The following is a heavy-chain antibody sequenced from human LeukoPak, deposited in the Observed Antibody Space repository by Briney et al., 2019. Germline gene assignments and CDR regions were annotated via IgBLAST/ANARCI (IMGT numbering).Heavy chain of an antibody. Sequence: PGGSLRLSCAASGFTLSSYAMSWVRQAPGKGLEWVSAISGSGGSTYYADSVKGRFTISRDNSKNTLYLQMNSLRAEDTAVYYCAKRYCSSTSCLYIDYWGQGALVTVSS. D-gene: IGHD2-2*01. CDR1: GFTLSSYA. V-gene: IGHV3-23*01. CDR2: ISGSGGST. J-gene: IGHJ4*02. CDR3: AKRYCSSTSCLYIDY.